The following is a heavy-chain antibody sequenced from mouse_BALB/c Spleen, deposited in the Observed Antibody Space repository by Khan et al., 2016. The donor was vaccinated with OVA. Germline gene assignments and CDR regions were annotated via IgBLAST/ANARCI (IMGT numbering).Heavy chain of an antibody. V-gene: IGHV1S136*01. CDR2: INPYNDGT. CDR3: ARRDYFGSSSFAY. CDR1: GYTFTSYV. D-gene: IGHD1-1*01. Sequence: EVQLQESGPELVKPGASVKMSCKASGYTFTSYVMHWVKQKPGQGLEWIGYINPYNDGTKYNEKFKGKATLTSDKSSSTAYMELSSLTSEDSAVYYGARRDYFGSSSFAYWGQGTLVTVSA. J-gene: IGHJ3*01.